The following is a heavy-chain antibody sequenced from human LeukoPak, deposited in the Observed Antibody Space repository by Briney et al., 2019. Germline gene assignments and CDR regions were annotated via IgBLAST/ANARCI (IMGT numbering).Heavy chain of an antibody. V-gene: IGHV4-59*01. CDR3: ARSGYSYDYGAFDI. J-gene: IGHJ3*02. CDR1: GGSISSYY. D-gene: IGHD5-18*01. CDR2: FYYTGST. Sequence: SETLSLTCTVSGGSISSYYWSWIRQPPGKGLEWIGYFYYTGSTNYFPSLKSRVTISVDTSKNQFSLKLSSVTAADTAVYYCARSGYSYDYGAFDIWGQGTMVTVSS.